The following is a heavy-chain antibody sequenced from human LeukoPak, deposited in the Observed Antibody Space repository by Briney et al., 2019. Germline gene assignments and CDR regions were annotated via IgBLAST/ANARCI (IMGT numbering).Heavy chain of an antibody. Sequence: SGGSLRLSCAASGFTFSNYNMNWVRQAPGKGLEWVSSISSGGNYIYYADSVKGRFTISRDNAKNSLYLQMNSLRADDAAVYYCARLASNAFDIWGQGTMVTVSS. CDR1: GFTFSNYN. V-gene: IGHV3-21*06. D-gene: IGHD2-21*01. J-gene: IGHJ3*02. CDR3: ARLASNAFDI. CDR2: ISSGGNYI.